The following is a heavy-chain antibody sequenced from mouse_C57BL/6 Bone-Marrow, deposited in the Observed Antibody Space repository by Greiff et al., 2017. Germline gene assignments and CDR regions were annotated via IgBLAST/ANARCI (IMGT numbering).Heavy chain of an antibody. CDR2: ISYDGSN. V-gene: IGHV3-6*01. J-gene: IGHJ3*01. Sequence: EVQLQESGPGLVKPSQSLSLTCSVTGYSITSGYYWNWIRQFPGNKLEWMGYISYDGSNNYNPSLKNRISITRDTSKNQFFLKLNSVTTEDTATYYCAKSRRWLPAWFAYWGQGTLVTVSA. CDR3: AKSRRWLPAWFAY. CDR1: GYSITSGYY. D-gene: IGHD2-3*01.